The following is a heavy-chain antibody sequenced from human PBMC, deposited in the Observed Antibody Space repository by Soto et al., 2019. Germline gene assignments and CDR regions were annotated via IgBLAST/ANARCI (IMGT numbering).Heavy chain of an antibody. CDR3: AREYPAWPLAYGLDV. V-gene: IGHV3-21*01. CDR2: ISSRSDI. J-gene: IGHJ6*02. Sequence: PXEFLRLSCAGSGAALSTYSINWVRQAPGKGLEWLSSISSRSDIYYADSVKGRFTIPRDNAKNSVSLQMNSLRAEDTAVYYCAREYPAWPLAYGLDVWGQGTTVTVPS. CDR1: GAALSTYS.